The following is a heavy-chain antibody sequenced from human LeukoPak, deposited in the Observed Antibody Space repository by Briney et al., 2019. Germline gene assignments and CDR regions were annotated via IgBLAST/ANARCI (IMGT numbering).Heavy chain of an antibody. CDR2: IDWDDDK. CDR1: GFSLSTSGMR. V-gene: IGHV2-70*04. D-gene: IGHD1-26*01. CDR3: ARLNSGTYLDY. Sequence: SGPTLVSPTQTPTLTCTFSGFSLSTSGMRVSWIRQPPGKALEWLARIDWDDDKFYSTSLKTRLTISKDTSKNQVVLTMTNMDPVDTATYYCARLNSGTYLDYWGQGTLVTVSS. J-gene: IGHJ4*02.